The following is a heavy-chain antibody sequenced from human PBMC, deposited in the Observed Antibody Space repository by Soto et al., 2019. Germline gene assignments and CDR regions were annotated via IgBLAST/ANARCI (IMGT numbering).Heavy chain of an antibody. Sequence: GGSLRLSCAASGFTFSSYAMHRVRQAPGKGLEWVAVISYDGSNKYYADSVKGRFTISRDNSKNTLYLQLHSLRAEDTAVNYCVSHSFEAWGHGTLVTVSS. CDR3: VSHSFEA. CDR2: ISYDGSNK. J-gene: IGHJ5*01. V-gene: IGHV3-30-3*01. CDR1: GFTFSSYA. D-gene: IGHD3-3*02.